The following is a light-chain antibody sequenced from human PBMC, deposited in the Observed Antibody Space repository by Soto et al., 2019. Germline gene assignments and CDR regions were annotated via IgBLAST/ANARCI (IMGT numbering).Light chain of an antibody. V-gene: IGKV2-28*01. Sequence: DIVMTQSPLSLPVTPGEPASISCRSSQSLLHSNGYNYLDWYLQKRGQSPQLLIYLGSNRASGGPDGFSGSGSRTDFPLQITRVEAEEVGVYYYMQALQAPITFGQGTRLEIK. CDR2: LGS. CDR3: MQALQAPIT. J-gene: IGKJ5*01. CDR1: QSLLHSNGYNY.